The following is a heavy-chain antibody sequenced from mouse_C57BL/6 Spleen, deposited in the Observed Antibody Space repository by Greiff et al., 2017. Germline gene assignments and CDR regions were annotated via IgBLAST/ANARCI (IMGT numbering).Heavy chain of an antibody. CDR3: ARRGYYDYDQGFAY. Sequence: EVNVVESGGGLVQPGGSLKLSCAASGFTFSDYYMYWVRQTPEKRLEWVAYISNGGGSTYYPDTVKGRFTISRDNAKNTLYLQMSRLRSEDTAMYYCARRGYYDYDQGFAYWGQGTLVTVSA. CDR2: ISNGGGST. V-gene: IGHV5-12*01. D-gene: IGHD2-4*01. J-gene: IGHJ3*01. CDR1: GFTFSDYY.